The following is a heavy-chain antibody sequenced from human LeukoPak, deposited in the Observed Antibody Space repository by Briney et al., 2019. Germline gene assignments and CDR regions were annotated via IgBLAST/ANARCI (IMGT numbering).Heavy chain of an antibody. CDR3: ASVVVGN. Sequence: PGGSLRLSCAASGFTFGDYGMSWVRQAPGKGLEWVSSISSSSSYIYYADSVKGRFTISRDNAKNSLYLQMNSLRAEDTAVYYCASVVVGNWGQGTLVTVSS. CDR1: GFTFGDYG. V-gene: IGHV3-21*01. CDR2: ISSSSSYI. J-gene: IGHJ4*02. D-gene: IGHD2-2*01.